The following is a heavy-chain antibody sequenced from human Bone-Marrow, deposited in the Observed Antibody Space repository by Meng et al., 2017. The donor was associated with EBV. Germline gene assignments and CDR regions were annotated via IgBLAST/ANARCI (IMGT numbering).Heavy chain of an antibody. CDR2: MSYSSRTT. Sequence: HPRLQDAGSGLVTPAETLSPTCSVSGASSSSTTYYWGWIPQSPGKGLEWIGSMSYSSRTTSYNASLKTRVSISIDSSKNQFSLRLQSVTAADTAVYYCATSYGYTSTYWGPGTLVTVSS. J-gene: IGHJ4*02. CDR1: GASSSSTTYY. CDR3: ATSYGYTSTY. D-gene: IGHD5-18*01. V-gene: IGHV4-39*07.